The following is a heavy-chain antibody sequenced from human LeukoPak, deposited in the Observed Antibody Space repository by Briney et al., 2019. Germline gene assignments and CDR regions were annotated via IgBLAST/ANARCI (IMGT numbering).Heavy chain of an antibody. CDR1: GGSFSGYY. CDR3: ARDKYGSGSPDY. CDR2: INHSGST. V-gene: IGHV4-34*01. D-gene: IGHD3-10*01. J-gene: IGHJ4*02. Sequence: SETLSLTCTVYGGSFSGYYWSWIRQPPGKGLEWIGEINHSGSTNYNPSLKSRVTISVDRSKNQFSLKLSSVTAADTAVYYCARDKYGSGSPDYWGQGTLVTVSS.